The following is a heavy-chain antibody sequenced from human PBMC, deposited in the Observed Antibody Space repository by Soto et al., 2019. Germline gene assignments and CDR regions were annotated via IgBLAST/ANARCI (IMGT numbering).Heavy chain of an antibody. CDR2: IIPILGIA. V-gene: IGHV1-69*02. J-gene: IGHJ3*02. Sequence: GASVKVSCKASGGTFSSYTISWVRQAPGQGLEWMGRIIPILGIANYAQKFQGRVTITADKSTSTAYMELSSLRSEDTAVYYCARGANAYGSGSYYNFRSGDAFDIWGRGTMVTVSS. CDR1: GGTFSSYT. D-gene: IGHD3-10*01. CDR3: ARGANAYGSGSYYNFRSGDAFDI.